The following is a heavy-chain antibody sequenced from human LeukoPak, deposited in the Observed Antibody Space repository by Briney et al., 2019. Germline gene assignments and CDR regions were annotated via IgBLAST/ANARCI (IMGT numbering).Heavy chain of an antibody. CDR3: ARLDSSSAFLYHFDY. J-gene: IGHJ4*02. D-gene: IGHD6-13*01. CDR1: GGSISISSYY. Sequence: PSVTLSLTCTVSGGSISISSYYWAWIRQPPGRVLQWIGSVYYSGGTYYNRSLKSRVTISVDTSKNQFSLRLSSVTAADTAVYYCARLDSSSAFLYHFDYWGQGTLLTVCS. CDR2: VYYSGGT. V-gene: IGHV4-39*07.